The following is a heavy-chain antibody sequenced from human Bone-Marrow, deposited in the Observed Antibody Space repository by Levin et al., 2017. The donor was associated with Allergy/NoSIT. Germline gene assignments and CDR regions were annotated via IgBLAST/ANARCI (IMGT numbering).Heavy chain of an antibody. D-gene: IGHD5-18*01. CDR2: INASGIT. CDR3: ARDRRGYSSGPYSDNFYYYMDV. J-gene: IGHJ6*03. V-gene: IGHV4-61*02. Sequence: PSETLSLTCTVSGASISSGSYYWNWIRQPAGKGLEWIGRINASGITNYNPSLKSRVTISVDTSKNQFSLKLSSVNAADTAVYYCARDRRGYSSGPYSDNFYYYMDVWGKGTTVTVSS. CDR1: GASISSGSYY.